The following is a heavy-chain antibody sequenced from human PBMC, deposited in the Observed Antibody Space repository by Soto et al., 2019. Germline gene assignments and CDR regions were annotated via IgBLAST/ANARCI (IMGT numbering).Heavy chain of an antibody. V-gene: IGHV4-31*03. D-gene: IGHD5-18*01. CDR2: SYNSGGT. J-gene: IGHJ4*02. Sequence: QVQLQESGPGLVKPSQTLSLTCSVSGGSVSSRGYYWHWIRQHPGKDLEWIGYSYNSGGTNYNPSLKSRVAISLDTPENKFSLKMSSVPAEETDMYYCARIPGGHNFGDFDQRGQGILVTVSS. CDR1: GGSVSSRGYY. CDR3: ARIPGGHNFGDFDQ.